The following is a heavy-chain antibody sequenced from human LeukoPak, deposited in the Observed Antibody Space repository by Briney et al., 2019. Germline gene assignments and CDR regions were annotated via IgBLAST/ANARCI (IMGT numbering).Heavy chain of an antibody. V-gene: IGHV3-74*03. CDR2: INTNGKTT. J-gene: IGHJ1*01. CDR3: ARDLTIYGTGPHFGD. D-gene: IGHD2/OR15-2a*01. CDR1: GFTFSGSW. Sequence: GGSLRLSCEASGFTFSGSWMHWLRQAPGKGLVWVSRINTNGKTTTYADSVKGRFTISRDNAKNTLYLQVNSLRAEDTAMYYCARDLTIYGTGPHFGDWGQGTLVTVSS.